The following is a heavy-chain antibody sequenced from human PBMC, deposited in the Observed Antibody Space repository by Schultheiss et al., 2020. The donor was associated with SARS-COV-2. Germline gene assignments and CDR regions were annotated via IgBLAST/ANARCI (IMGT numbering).Heavy chain of an antibody. CDR3: ARELRAYGMDV. CDR1: GGSFSGYY. V-gene: IGHV4-59*01. CDR2: IYYSGST. Sequence: SETLSLTCGVSGGSFSGYYWSWIRQPPGKGLEWIGYIYYSGSTYYNPSLKSRVTISVDTSKNQFSLKLSSVTAADTAVYYCARELRAYGMDVWGQGTTVTVSS. J-gene: IGHJ6*02. D-gene: IGHD2-15*01.